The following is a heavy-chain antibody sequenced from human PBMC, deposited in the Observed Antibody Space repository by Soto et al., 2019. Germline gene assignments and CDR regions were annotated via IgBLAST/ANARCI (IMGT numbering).Heavy chain of an antibody. CDR1: GDSFSDYY. V-gene: IGHV4-59*01. D-gene: IGHD1-26*01. J-gene: IGHJ4*03. CDR2: INDSGSA. Sequence: SETLSLTCTVSGDSFSDYYWNWIRQPPGKGLEWIGYINDSGSAHYNPSLKSRVTISVDTFKNQFSLKLTSVTAADTAVYYCARGGGYHDYWGQGTMVTVSS. CDR3: ARGGGYHDY.